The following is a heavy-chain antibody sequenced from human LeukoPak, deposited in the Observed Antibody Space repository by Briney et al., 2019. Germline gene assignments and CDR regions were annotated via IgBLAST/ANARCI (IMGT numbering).Heavy chain of an antibody. Sequence: ASVKVSCKASGYTFTSYAMHWVRQAPGQRLEWMGWINAGNGNTKYPQKFQGRVTITRDTSASTAYMELSSLRSEDTAVYYCARDRIVVVPAGFDPWGQGTLVTVSS. J-gene: IGHJ5*02. CDR1: GYTFTSYA. V-gene: IGHV1-3*01. CDR2: INAGNGNT. CDR3: ARDRIVVVPAGFDP. D-gene: IGHD2-2*01.